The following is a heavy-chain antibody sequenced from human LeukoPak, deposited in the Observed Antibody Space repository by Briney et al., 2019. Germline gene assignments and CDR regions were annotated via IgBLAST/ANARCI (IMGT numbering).Heavy chain of an antibody. Sequence: PSETLSLTCTVSGDSISNYYWSWIRQPPGKGLEWIGYIYYSGSTYYNPSLKSRVTISVDTSKNLFSLKLSSVTAADTAVYYCARVQRPLDGADYWGQGTLVTVSS. CDR1: GDSISNYY. CDR3: ARVQRPLDGADY. J-gene: IGHJ4*02. D-gene: IGHD1-1*01. CDR2: IYYSGST. V-gene: IGHV4-59*01.